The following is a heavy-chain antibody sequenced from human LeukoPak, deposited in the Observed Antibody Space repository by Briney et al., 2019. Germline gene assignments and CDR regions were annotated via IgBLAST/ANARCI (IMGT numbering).Heavy chain of an antibody. CDR3: ARGQGA. Sequence: GGSLRLSCAASGFTFSSYGMHWFRQAPGKGLEWVAFIRYDGSNKYYADSVKGRFTISRDNSKNTLFLQMNSLRADDTAMYYCARGQGAWGQGTLVTVSS. V-gene: IGHV3-30*02. CDR1: GFTFSSYG. CDR2: IRYDGSNK. J-gene: IGHJ5*02.